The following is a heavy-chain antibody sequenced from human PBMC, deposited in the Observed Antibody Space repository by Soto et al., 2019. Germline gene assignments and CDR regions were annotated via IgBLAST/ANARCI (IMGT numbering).Heavy chain of an antibody. CDR1: GFTFSSYV. Sequence: EVQLLDSGGDLVQPGGSLRLSCAASGFTFSSYVMSWVRQAPGKGLEGGAAXXXSGSSTYSADSVKGRFTISRDNXXXXXXXXXXXXXXXXXXXXXXXXXXXXEWFLSPIAYWGQGTLVTVSS. CDR3: XXXXXXEWFLSPIAY. J-gene: IGHJ4*02. V-gene: IGHV3-23*01. CDR2: XXXSGSST. D-gene: IGHD3-3*01.